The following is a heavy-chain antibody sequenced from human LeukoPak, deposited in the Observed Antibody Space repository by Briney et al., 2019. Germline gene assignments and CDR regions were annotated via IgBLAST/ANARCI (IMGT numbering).Heavy chain of an antibody. D-gene: IGHD6-19*01. J-gene: IGHJ6*02. CDR3: AKDLSSGWAFYYYGMDV. CDR1: GFTSSSYA. Sequence: PGGSLRLSCAASGFTSSSYAMSWVRQAPGKGLEWVSAISGGGGSTYYADSVKGRFTISRDNSKNTLYLQMNSLRAEDTAVYYCAKDLSSGWAFYYYGMDVWGQGTTVTVSS. CDR2: ISGGGGST. V-gene: IGHV3-23*01.